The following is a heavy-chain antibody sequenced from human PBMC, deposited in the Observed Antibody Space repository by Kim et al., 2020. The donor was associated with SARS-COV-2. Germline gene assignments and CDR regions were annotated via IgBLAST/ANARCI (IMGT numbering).Heavy chain of an antibody. CDR3: VSRSSSYSFDH. J-gene: IGHJ4*02. V-gene: IGHV3-9*01. CDR1: GLSFDDYA. D-gene: IGHD2-15*01. Sequence: GGSLRLSCAASGLSFDDYAMHWVRQRPGKGLEWVSGITSSSDFTISVDSVKGRFTISRDNANNLLFLQMNSLKVEDTALYYCVSRSSSYSFDHWGQGTLVTVSS. CDR2: ITSSSDFT.